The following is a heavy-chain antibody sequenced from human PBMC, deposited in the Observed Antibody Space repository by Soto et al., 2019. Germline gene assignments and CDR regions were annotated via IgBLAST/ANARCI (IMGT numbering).Heavy chain of an antibody. V-gene: IGHV1-69*13. D-gene: IGHD3-10*01. CDR3: ARGGGSGSYSTTYYYYGMDV. Sequence: ASVKVSCKASVGTFSSCAISWVRQAPGQGLEWMGGIIPIFGTANYAQKFQGRVTITADESTSTAYMELSSLRSEDTAVYYCARGGGSGSYSTTYYYYGMDVWGQGTTVTVSS. CDR2: IIPIFGTA. CDR1: VGTFSSCA. J-gene: IGHJ6*02.